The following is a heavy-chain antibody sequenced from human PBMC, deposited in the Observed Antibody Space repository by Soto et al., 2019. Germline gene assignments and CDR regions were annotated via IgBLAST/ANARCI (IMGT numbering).Heavy chain of an antibody. CDR3: ARVVVPAAIEVDYYYYYGMDV. V-gene: IGHV1-69*13. D-gene: IGHD2-2*02. J-gene: IGHJ6*02. Sequence: SVKVSCKASVGTFSSYAISWVRQAPGQGLEWMGGIIPIFGTANYAQKFQGRVTITADESTSTAYMELSSLRSEDTAVYYCARVVVPAAIEVDYYYYYGMDVWGQGTTVTVSS. CDR1: VGTFSSYA. CDR2: IIPIFGTA.